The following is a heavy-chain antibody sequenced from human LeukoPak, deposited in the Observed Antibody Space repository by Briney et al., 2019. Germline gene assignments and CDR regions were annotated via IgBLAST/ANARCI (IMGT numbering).Heavy chain of an antibody. D-gene: IGHD3-3*01. CDR1: GFTFSSYA. CDR3: AKEIFRSNDY. J-gene: IGHJ4*02. V-gene: IGHV3-30*04. Sequence: PGGSLRLSCAASGFTFSSYAKHWVRQAPGKGLEWVAVISYDGSNKYYADSVKGRFTISRDNSKNTLYLQMNSLRAEDTAMYYCAKEIFRSNDYWGQGTLVTVSS. CDR2: ISYDGSNK.